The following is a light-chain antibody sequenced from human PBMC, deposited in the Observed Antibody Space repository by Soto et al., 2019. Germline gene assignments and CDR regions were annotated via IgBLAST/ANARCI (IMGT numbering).Light chain of an antibody. V-gene: IGKV3-20*01. CDR2: GAS. Sequence: EIVLTQSPGTLSLSPGERATLSCRASQSISSGYLTWYQQKPGQAPRLLIYGASSRATGIPDRFTGSGSGTDFTLTISRLAPEDFAVYYCQQYGSSYRYTFGQGTKL. CDR1: QSISSGY. CDR3: QQYGSSYRYT. J-gene: IGKJ2*01.